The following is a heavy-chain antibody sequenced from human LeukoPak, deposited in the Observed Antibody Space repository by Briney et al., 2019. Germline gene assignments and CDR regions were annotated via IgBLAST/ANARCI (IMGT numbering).Heavy chain of an antibody. J-gene: IGHJ1*01. CDR1: GGSISTYY. CDR2: IYHSGST. Sequence: SSETLSLTCTVSGGSISTYYWNWIRQPPGKGLEWIGYIYHSGSTNYNPSLQSRVTISVDTSKNQFSLNLNSVTAADTAVYYCARGGAARLHFQNWGQGTLVTVSS. D-gene: IGHD6-6*01. CDR3: ARGGAARLHFQN. V-gene: IGHV4-59*01.